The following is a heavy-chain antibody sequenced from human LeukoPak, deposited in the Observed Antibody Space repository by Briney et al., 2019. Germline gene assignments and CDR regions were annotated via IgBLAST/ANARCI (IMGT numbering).Heavy chain of an antibody. V-gene: IGHV1-3*01. CDR2: INAGNGNT. CDR3: AREEVECSSTSCYYYGMDV. D-gene: IGHD2-2*01. Sequence: GGSLRLSCAASGFTFTSYAMHWVRQAPGQRLEWMGWINAGNGNTKYSQKFQGRVTITRDTSASTAYMELSSLRSEDTAVYYCAREEVECSSTSCYYYGMDVWGQGTTVTVSS. CDR1: GFTFTSYA. J-gene: IGHJ6*02.